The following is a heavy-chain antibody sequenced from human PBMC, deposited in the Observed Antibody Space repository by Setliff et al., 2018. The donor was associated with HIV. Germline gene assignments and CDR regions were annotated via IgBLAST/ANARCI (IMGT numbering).Heavy chain of an antibody. CDR2: VSVYNGNT. CDR3: ATPGVGAGAFDI. Sequence: EASVKVSFKASGYSFTFYGLHWVRQAPGQGLEWMGWVSVYNGNTKYAENFQDRLTLTTDASTGTGFMELRGLRSDDTAVYYCATPGVGAGAFDIWGRGTMVTVSS. J-gene: IGHJ3*02. D-gene: IGHD3-10*01. V-gene: IGHV1-18*04. CDR1: GYSFTFYG.